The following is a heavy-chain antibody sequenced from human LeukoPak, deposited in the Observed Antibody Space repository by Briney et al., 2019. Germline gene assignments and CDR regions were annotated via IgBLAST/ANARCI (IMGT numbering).Heavy chain of an antibody. J-gene: IGHJ3*02. CDR3: ASGSDAFDI. D-gene: IGHD3-10*01. CDR1: GFTFSSYS. V-gene: IGHV3-21*01. CDR2: ISSSSSYT. Sequence: GGSLRLYCAASGFTFSSYSMNWVRQAPGKGLEWVSSISSSSSYTYYADSVKGRFTISRDNAKNSLYLQMNSLRAEDTAVYYCASGSDAFDIWGQGTMVTVSS.